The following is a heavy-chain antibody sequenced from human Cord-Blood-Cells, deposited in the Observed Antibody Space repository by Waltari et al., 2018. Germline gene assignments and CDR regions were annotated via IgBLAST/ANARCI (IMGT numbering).Heavy chain of an antibody. J-gene: IGHJ5*02. CDR2: IYTSGSN. CDR1: GGSISSYY. D-gene: IGHD6-13*01. V-gene: IGHV4-4*07. Sequence: QVQLQESGPGLVKPSETLSLTCTVSGGSISSYYWSWIRQPAGKGLEWIGRIYTSGSNNYNPSLKSRVTMSVDTSKNQFSLKLSSVTAADTAVYYCARDSDSSSWYWFDPWGQGTLVTVSS. CDR3: ARDSDSSSWYWFDP.